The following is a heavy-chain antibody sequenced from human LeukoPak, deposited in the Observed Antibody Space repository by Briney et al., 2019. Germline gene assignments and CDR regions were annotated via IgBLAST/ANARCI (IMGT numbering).Heavy chain of an antibody. Sequence: PSETLSLTCTVSGGSISSYYWSWIRQPAGKGLEWIGRFYTSGSPNYNPSLKRRVTMSVDKSKKQFSLKVTSVTAADTAVYYCARGGYGDYGDAFDIWGQGTMVTVSS. CDR3: ARGGYGDYGDAFDI. V-gene: IGHV4-4*07. D-gene: IGHD4-17*01. CDR1: GGSISSYY. J-gene: IGHJ3*02. CDR2: FYTSGSP.